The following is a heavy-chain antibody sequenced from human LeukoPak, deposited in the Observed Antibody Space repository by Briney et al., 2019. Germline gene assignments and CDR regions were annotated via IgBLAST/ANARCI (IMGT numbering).Heavy chain of an antibody. Sequence: SETLSLTCTVSGGSISSGSYYWSWIRQPAGKGLEWIGRIYTSGSTNYNPSLKSRVTISVDTSKNQFSLKLSSVTAADTAVYFCAREQIGQLINWFDPWGQGSLVTVSS. J-gene: IGHJ5*02. CDR1: GGSISSGSYY. V-gene: IGHV4-61*02. D-gene: IGHD2/OR15-2a*01. CDR3: AREQIGQLINWFDP. CDR2: IYTSGST.